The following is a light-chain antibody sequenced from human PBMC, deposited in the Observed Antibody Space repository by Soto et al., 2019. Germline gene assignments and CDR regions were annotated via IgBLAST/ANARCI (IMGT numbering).Light chain of an antibody. CDR2: GAS. V-gene: IGKV3D-7*01. CDR3: QQDYNLPIT. Sequence: EVLLTQSPATLSLSPGEGATLSCRVSQSISSSYLSWYQQRPGQAPSLLIYGASTRATGIPARLSGSGRGSGTDFTLTISSLQPEDFEVYYCQQDYNLPITFGQGTRLEIK. CDR1: QSISSSY. J-gene: IGKJ5*01.